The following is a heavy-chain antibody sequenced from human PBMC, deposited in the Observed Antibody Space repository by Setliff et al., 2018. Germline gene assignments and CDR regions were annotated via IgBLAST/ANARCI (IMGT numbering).Heavy chain of an antibody. Sequence: GSLRLSCAASGFTFSSYAMSWVRQAPGKGLEWVSAISRSGGSTYYADSVKGRFTISRDNSKNTLYLQMNSLRAEDTAVYYCAKEGAGYSSSSDRFGPWGQGTLVTVSS. V-gene: IGHV3-23*01. CDR2: ISRSGGST. D-gene: IGHD6-6*01. CDR1: GFTFSSYA. CDR3: AKEGAGYSSSSDRFGP. J-gene: IGHJ5*02.